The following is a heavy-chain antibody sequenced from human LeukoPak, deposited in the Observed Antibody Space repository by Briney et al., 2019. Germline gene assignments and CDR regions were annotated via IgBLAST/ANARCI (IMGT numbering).Heavy chain of an antibody. V-gene: IGHV4-59*08. CDR3: ARSVGATSVDY. CDR2: IYYSGIT. J-gene: IGHJ4*02. Sequence: SETLSLTCTVSGGSISSYYWSWIRQPPGKGLEWIGYIYYSGITKYNPSLKSRVTISVDTSKNHFSLRLSSVTAADSAVYYCARSVGATSVDYWGQGTLVTVSS. D-gene: IGHD1-26*01. CDR1: GGSISSYY.